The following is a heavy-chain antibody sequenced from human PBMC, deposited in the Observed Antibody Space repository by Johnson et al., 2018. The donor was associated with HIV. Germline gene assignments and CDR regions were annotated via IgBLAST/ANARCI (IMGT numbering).Heavy chain of an antibody. CDR1: GFTFSNYG. CDR3: ARDQSLYRWLPPPADAFDI. Sequence: QVKLVESGGGVVQPGGSLRLSCTASGFTFSNYGMHWVRQAPGKGLEWVAFLRYDGNNKYYVDSVKGRFTISRDNARNSLYLQMNSLRAEDTAVYYCARDQSLYRWLPPPADAFDIWGQGTMVTVSS. V-gene: IGHV3-30*02. J-gene: IGHJ3*02. D-gene: IGHD5-12*01. CDR2: LRYDGNNK.